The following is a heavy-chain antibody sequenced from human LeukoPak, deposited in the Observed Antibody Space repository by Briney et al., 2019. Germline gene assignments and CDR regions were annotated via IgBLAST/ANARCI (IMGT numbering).Heavy chain of an antibody. CDR1: GFTFSSYA. J-gene: IGHJ5*02. Sequence: GGSLRLSCAASGFTFSSYAMSWVRQAPGKGLEWVSAISGSGGSTYYADSVKGRFTISRDNSKNTLYLQMNSLRAEDTAVYYCAKDGRCSSTSCYIGNWFDRWGQGTLVTVSS. V-gene: IGHV3-23*01. CDR3: AKDGRCSSTSCYIGNWFDR. D-gene: IGHD2-2*02. CDR2: ISGSGGST.